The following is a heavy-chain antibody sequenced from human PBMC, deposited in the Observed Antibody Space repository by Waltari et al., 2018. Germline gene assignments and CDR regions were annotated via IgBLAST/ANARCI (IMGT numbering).Heavy chain of an antibody. CDR3: ATRHLLQGLVETAY. Sequence: QVQVLQSGAEVKKPGASVKISCQVSGYHFTNFAVHWVRLAPGQKFEWLGWVNVGVGSTKTPQKFNDRLTFTKDTSATTVYMELRGLTSQDTAVYYCATRHLLQGLVETAYWGQGTQVNVST. J-gene: IGHJ4*02. V-gene: IGHV1-3*01. CDR2: VNVGVGST. D-gene: IGHD1-26*01. CDR1: GYHFTNFA.